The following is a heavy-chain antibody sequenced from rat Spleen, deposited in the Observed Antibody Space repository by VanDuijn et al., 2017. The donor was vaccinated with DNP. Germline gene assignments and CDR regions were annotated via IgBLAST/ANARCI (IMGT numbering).Heavy chain of an antibody. Sequence: EVQLVETGGGLVQPGRSMKLSCAASGFTFSNYGMAWVRQAPKKGLEWVADISYDGSSTYYRDSVKGRFTISRDNAKSTLYLKMNSLRSEDTATYYCTSKPHIRTAAPVDYWGQGAMVTVSS. J-gene: IGHJ2*01. CDR1: GFTFSNYG. CDR3: TSKPHIRTAAPVDY. CDR2: ISYDGSST. V-gene: IGHV5-22*01. D-gene: IGHD1-2*01.